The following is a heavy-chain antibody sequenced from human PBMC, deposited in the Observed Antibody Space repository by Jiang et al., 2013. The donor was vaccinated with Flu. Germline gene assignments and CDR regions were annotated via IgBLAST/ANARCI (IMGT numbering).Heavy chain of an antibody. CDR2: IYWDDDK. D-gene: IGHD3-3*01. V-gene: IGHV2-5*02. CDR1: GFSLSTSGVG. CDR3: AHGIFGVVIGHDAFDI. Sequence: KPTQTLTLTCTFSGFSLSTSGVGVGWIRQPPGKALEWLALIYWDDDKRYSPSLKSRLTITKDTSKNQVVLTMTNMDPVDTATYYCAHGIFGVVIGHDAFDIWGQGTMVTVSS. J-gene: IGHJ3*02.